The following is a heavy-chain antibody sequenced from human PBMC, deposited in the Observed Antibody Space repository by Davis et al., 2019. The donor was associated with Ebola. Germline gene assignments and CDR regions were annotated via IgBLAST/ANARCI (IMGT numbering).Heavy chain of an antibody. CDR2: INQGGSAK. Sequence: GGSLRLSCAASGFTFSSYWMSWVRQAPGKGLEWVANINQGGSAKYYVDSVDSVKGRFTVSRDNAKNSLYLQMNSLRPEDTAIYYCARSGTYFDSWGQGTLVTVSS. CDR1: GFTFSSYW. V-gene: IGHV3-7*03. J-gene: IGHJ4*02. D-gene: IGHD1-1*01. CDR3: ARSGTYFDS.